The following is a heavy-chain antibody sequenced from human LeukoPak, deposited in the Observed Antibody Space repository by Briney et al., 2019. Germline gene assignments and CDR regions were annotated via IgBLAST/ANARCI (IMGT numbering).Heavy chain of an antibody. CDR3: ARILSPHAYYYYYMDV. J-gene: IGHJ6*03. Sequence: SETLSLTCTVSGGPISSYYWSWIRQPPGKGLEWIGYIYYSGSTNYNPSLKSRVTISVDTSKNQFSLKLSSVTAADTAVYYCARILSPHAYYYYYMDVWGKGTTVTVSS. V-gene: IGHV4-59*01. CDR2: IYYSGST. CDR1: GGPISSYY.